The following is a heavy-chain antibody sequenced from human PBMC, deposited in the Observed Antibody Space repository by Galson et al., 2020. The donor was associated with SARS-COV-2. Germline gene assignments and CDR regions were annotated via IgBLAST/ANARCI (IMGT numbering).Heavy chain of an antibody. J-gene: IGHJ4*02. CDR2: LSADGGST. Sequence: GGSLRLSCAASGYTFSSYAMYWVRQAPGKGLESVSSLSADGGSTYYANSVKGRFTISRDNSKNTLFLQMGRLGLEEMAVYYCARKASGGYLDCWCQGARGTVAS. V-gene: IGHV3-64*01. D-gene: IGHD3-22*01. CDR3: ARKASGGYLDC. CDR1: GYTFSSYA.